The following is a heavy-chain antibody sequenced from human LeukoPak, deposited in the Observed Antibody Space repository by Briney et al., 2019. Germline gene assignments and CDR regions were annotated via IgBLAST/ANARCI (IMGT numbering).Heavy chain of an antibody. V-gene: IGHV4-59*01. CDR3: ARVSGYDWESFYDY. J-gene: IGHJ4*02. CDR2: IYYSGST. CDR1: GGSISSYY. D-gene: IGHD5-12*01. Sequence: PSETLSLTCTVSGGSISSYYWSWIRQPPGRGLEWIGYIYYSGSTNYNPSLKSRVTISVDTSKKQFSLKLRSVTAADTAVYYCARVSGYDWESFYDYWGQGTLVTVSS.